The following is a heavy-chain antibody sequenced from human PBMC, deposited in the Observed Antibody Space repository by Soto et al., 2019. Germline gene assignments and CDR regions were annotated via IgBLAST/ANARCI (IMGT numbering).Heavy chain of an antibody. CDR3: ARRYGSSFDF. CDR2: LYYGRST. V-gene: IGHV4-59*08. Sequence: SETLSLTCAVSGDSISSYYCMWIRQPPGKGLESIGYLYYGRSTNYNPSLKSRVTISVDTSKNQFSLKLSSVTAADTAVYYCARRYGSSFDFWGQGTLVTVSS. CDR1: GDSISSYY. J-gene: IGHJ4*02. D-gene: IGHD6-13*01.